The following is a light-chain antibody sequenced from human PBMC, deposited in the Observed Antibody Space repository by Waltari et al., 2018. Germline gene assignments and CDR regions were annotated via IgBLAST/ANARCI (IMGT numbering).Light chain of an antibody. CDR3: QQYSSFPRT. Sequence: IQMTQSPSTLSASVGDIVTTTCRASQSISTWLAWYQQKPGRAPKLLIYKASSLESGVPSRFSGSGSGTQFTLTISSLQPDDFATYYCQQYSSFPRTFGQGTKVEIK. J-gene: IGKJ1*01. CDR1: QSISTW. V-gene: IGKV1-5*03. CDR2: KAS.